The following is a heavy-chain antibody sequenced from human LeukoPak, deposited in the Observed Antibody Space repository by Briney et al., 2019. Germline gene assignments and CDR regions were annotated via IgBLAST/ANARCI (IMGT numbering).Heavy chain of an antibody. CDR2: IIPIFGTA. CDR1: GYAFTSYG. D-gene: IGHD3-3*01. J-gene: IGHJ6*02. Sequence: ASVKVSCKASGYAFTSYGISWVRQAPGQGLEWMGGIIPIFGTANYAQKFQGRVTITADESTSTAYMELSSLRSEDTAVYYCARDPGVVITPGRMDVWGQGTTVTVSS. V-gene: IGHV1-69*13. CDR3: ARDPGVVITPGRMDV.